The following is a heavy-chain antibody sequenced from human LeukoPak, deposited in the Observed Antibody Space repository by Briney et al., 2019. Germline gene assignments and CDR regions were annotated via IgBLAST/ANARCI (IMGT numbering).Heavy chain of an antibody. Sequence: PSQTLSLTCAVSGGSISSGGYSWSWIRQPPGKGLEWIGYIYHSGSTYYNPSLKSRVTISVDRSKNQFSLKLSSVTAADTAVYYCARGVRFGELFEIGFDPWGQGTLVTVSS. D-gene: IGHD3-10*01. CDR3: ARGVRFGELFEIGFDP. J-gene: IGHJ5*02. CDR2: IYHSGST. CDR1: GGSISSGGYS. V-gene: IGHV4-30-2*01.